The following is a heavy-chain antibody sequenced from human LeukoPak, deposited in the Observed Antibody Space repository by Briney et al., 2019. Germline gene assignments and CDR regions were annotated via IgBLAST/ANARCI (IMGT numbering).Heavy chain of an antibody. V-gene: IGHV1-2*02. CDR1: GYTFTGYY. CDR3: ARLYLPATRFDY. J-gene: IGHJ4*02. D-gene: IGHD5-24*01. CDR2: IKPNSGGT. Sequence: ASEKVSCKASGYTFTGYYIHWVRQAPGQGLEWMGWIKPNSGGTNYAQKFQGRVTMTRDMSTSTVYMELSSLRSEDTAVYYCARLYLPATRFDYWGQGTLVTVSS.